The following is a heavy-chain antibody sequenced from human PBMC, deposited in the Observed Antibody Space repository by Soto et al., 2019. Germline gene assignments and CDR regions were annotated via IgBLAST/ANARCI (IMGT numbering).Heavy chain of an antibody. J-gene: IGHJ4*02. CDR3: ARAWGGVPDY. V-gene: IGHV4-34*01. CDR2: INHSGST. Sequence: QVQLQQWGAGLLKPSETLSLTCAVYGGSFSGYYWSWIRQPPGKGLEWIGEINHSGSTNYNPSLXRXVXIXXDTSKNQFSLKLSSVTAADTAVYYCARAWGGVPDYWGQGTLVTVSS. D-gene: IGHD3-16*01. CDR1: GGSFSGYY.